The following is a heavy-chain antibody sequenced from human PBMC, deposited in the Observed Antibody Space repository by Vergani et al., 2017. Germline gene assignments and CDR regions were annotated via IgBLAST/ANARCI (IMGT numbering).Heavy chain of an antibody. V-gene: IGHV1-69*11. CDR1: GGTFSSYA. CDR3: ARDGTVVPAAIVLFSLPYYYYYMDV. CDR2: IIPILGTA. Sequence: QVQLVQSGAEVKKPGSSVKVSCKASGGTFSSYAISWVRQAPGQGLEWMGRIIPILGTANYAQKFQGRVTITADESTSTAYMELSSLRSEDTAVYYCARDGTVVPAAIVLFSLPYYYYYMDVWGKGTTVTVSS. J-gene: IGHJ6*03. D-gene: IGHD2-2*01.